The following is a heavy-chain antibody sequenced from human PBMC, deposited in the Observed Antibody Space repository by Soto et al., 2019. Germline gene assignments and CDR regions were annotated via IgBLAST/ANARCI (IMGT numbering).Heavy chain of an antibody. Sequence: QLQLQESGPGLVKPSGTLSLTCAVSGASMSSSTWWSWVRQSPGKGLEGIGEIYHSGTTNYNPSLKSRVTISVDKSKKEFSLKLSSVTAADTAVYYCAIPGPGDFHYWGQGTLVTVSS. CDR2: IYHSGTT. J-gene: IGHJ4*02. CDR1: GASMSSSTW. CDR3: AIPGPGDFHY. V-gene: IGHV4-4*02.